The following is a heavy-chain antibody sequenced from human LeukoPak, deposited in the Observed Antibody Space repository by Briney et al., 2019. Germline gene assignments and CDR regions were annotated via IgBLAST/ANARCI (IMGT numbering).Heavy chain of an antibody. CDR1: GFTVSSNY. V-gene: IGHV3-66*01. CDR3: ARDGLYCDTTGCYKNFDY. J-gene: IGHJ4*02. D-gene: IGHD2-2*02. CDR2: IYSGGST. Sequence: GGSLRLSCAASGFTVSSNYMSWVRQAPGKGLEWVSVIYSGGSTYYADSVKGRFTISRDNSKNTLYLQMNSLRAEDTAVYYCARDGLYCDTTGCYKNFDYWGQGTLVTVSS.